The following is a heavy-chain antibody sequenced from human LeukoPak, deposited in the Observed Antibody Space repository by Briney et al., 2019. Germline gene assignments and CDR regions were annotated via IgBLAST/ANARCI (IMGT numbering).Heavy chain of an antibody. CDR1: GFTVSSNY. CDR3: AREDGMIRNFDY. Sequence: GGSLRLSCAASGFTVSSNYMSLVRQAPGKGLEWVSVIYSGGSTYYADSVKGRFTISRDNSKNTLYLQMNSLRAEDTAVYYCAREDGMIRNFDYWGQGTLVTVSS. D-gene: IGHD3-22*01. J-gene: IGHJ4*02. V-gene: IGHV3-53*01. CDR2: IYSGGST.